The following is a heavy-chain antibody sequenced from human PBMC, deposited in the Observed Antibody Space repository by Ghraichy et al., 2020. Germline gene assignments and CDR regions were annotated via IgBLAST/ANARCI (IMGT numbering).Heavy chain of an antibody. CDR1: GDSVSSNRAA. J-gene: IGHJ6*02. V-gene: IGHV6-1*01. CDR2: TYYTSQWYN. D-gene: IGHD3-3*01. CDR3: ARDRRVGVGDMDV. Sequence: SQTLSLTCAIFGDSVSSNRAAWTWIRQSPSRGLEWLGRTYYTSQWYNEYAESVKSRITINPDTSKNQFSLQMNSVTPEDTAVYYCARDRRVGVGDMDVWGQGTTVTVSS.